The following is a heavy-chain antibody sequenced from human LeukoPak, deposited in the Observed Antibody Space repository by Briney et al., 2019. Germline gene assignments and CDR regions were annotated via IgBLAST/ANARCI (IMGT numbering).Heavy chain of an antibody. J-gene: IGHJ2*01. V-gene: IGHV1-69*13. CDR1: GYTFTSYG. Sequence: GASVKVSCKASGYTFTSYGISWVRQAPGQGLEWMGWIIPIFGTANYAQKFQGRVTITADESTSTAYMELSSLRSEDTAVYYCATGYCSSTSCPRDCWYFDLWGRGTLVTVSS. CDR3: ATGYCSSTSCPRDCWYFDL. CDR2: IIPIFGTA. D-gene: IGHD2-2*01.